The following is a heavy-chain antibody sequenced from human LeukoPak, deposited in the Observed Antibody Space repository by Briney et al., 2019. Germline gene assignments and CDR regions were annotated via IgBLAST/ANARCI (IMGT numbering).Heavy chain of an antibody. J-gene: IGHJ5*02. D-gene: IGHD6-13*01. Sequence: GGSLRLSCAASGFTFSSYGMHWVRQAPGKGLEWVAVIWYGGSNKYYADSVKGRFTISRDNSKNTLYLQMNSLRAEDTAVYYCARAGGSSWYRWFDPWGQGTLVTVSS. V-gene: IGHV3-33*01. CDR3: ARAGGSSWYRWFDP. CDR2: IWYGGSNK. CDR1: GFTFSSYG.